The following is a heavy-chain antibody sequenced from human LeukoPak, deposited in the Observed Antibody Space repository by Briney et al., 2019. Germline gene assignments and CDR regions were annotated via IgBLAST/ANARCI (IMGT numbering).Heavy chain of an antibody. D-gene: IGHD4-17*01. CDR3: AKVGYGDYYFDY. J-gene: IGHJ4*02. CDR2: IWYDGSNK. V-gene: IGHV3-33*06. CDR1: GFSFSSYG. Sequence: GSSLRLSCAASGFSFSSYGMHWLRQAPVKGLEWVAVIWYDGSNKYYADSVKGRFTISRDNSKNTLYLQMSSLRAEDTAVYYCAKVGYGDYYFDYWGQGTLVTVSS.